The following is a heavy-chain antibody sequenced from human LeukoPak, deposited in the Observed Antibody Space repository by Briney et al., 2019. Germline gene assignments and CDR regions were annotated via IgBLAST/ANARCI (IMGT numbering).Heavy chain of an antibody. CDR3: ATGGPWDLLKY. CDR2: FDPEHGEM. Sequence: ASVKVSCKVSGDTLTELSTHWVRQAPGKGLEWMGGFDPEHGEMIYTQKLQGRVTMTEDRSTDTAYMELSSLRSEDTAVYYCATGGPWDLLKYWGQGTLVTVSS. J-gene: IGHJ4*02. D-gene: IGHD3-9*01. V-gene: IGHV1-24*01. CDR1: GDTLTELS.